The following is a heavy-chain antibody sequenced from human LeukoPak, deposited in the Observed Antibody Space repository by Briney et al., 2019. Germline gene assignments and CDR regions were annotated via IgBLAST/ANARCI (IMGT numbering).Heavy chain of an antibody. CDR3: ARIRVGSSGWYYFDY. D-gene: IGHD6-19*01. Sequence: AGGSLRLSCAASGFTFSSHAMHWVRQAPGKGLEWVAVISYDGSNKYYADSVKGRFTISRDNSKNTLYLQMNSLRAEDTAVYYCARIRVGSSGWYYFDYWGQGTLVTVSS. V-gene: IGHV3-30-3*01. J-gene: IGHJ4*02. CDR2: ISYDGSNK. CDR1: GFTFSSHA.